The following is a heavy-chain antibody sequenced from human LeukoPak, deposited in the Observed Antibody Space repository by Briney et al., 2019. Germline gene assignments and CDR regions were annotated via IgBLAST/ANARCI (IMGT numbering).Heavy chain of an antibody. CDR1: GFTFSSYA. D-gene: IGHD3-3*01. CDR3: ARGVPHYDFWSGYYTPVPYGMDV. V-gene: IGHV3-23*01. J-gene: IGHJ6*02. Sequence: GGSLRLSCAASGFTFSSYAMSWVHQAPGKGLEWVSAISGSGGSTYYADSVKGRFTISRDNSKNTLYLQMNSLRAEDTAVYYCARGVPHYDFWSGYYTPVPYGMDVWGQGTTVTVSS. CDR2: ISGSGGST.